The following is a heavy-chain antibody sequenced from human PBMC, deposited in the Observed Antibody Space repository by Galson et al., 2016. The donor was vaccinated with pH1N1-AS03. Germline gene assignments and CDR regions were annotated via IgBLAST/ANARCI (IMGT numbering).Heavy chain of an antibody. CDR2: IYYSGST. J-gene: IGHJ5*02. CDR3: AGEIPYRGIKQGHLDL. D-gene: IGHD3-16*01. V-gene: IGHV4-39*02. Sequence: SETLSLTCTVSGVSITNTNYFWVWIRQPPGQGLEWIATIYYSGSTYYNMSLRSRVTIFEDTSKNQFSLNLKSVTAADTTVYYCAGEIPYRGIKQGHLDLWGQGTLVSVSS. CDR1: GVSITNTNYF.